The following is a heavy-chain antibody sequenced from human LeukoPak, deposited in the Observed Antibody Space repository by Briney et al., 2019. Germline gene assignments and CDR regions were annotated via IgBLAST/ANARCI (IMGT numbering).Heavy chain of an antibody. J-gene: IGHJ5*02. CDR3: AKDLPRFDP. V-gene: IGHV3-23*01. Sequence: PGGSLRLSCAASEFSVGSNYMTWVRQAPGKGLEWVSAISGSGGSTYYADSVKGRFTISRDNSKNTLYLQMNSLRAEDTAVYYCAKDLPRFDPWGQGTLVTVSS. CDR1: EFSVGSNY. CDR2: ISGSGGST.